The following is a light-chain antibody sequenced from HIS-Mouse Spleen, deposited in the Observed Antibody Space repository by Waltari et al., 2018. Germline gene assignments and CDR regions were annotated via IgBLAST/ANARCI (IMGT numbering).Light chain of an antibody. V-gene: IGKV4-1*01. CDR1: QSVLYSSNNKNY. CDR2: WAS. CDR3: QQYYSTPYT. J-gene: IGKJ2*01. Sequence: DIVMTQSPDSLAVSLGERATINCKSSQSVLYSSNNKNYLAWYQQKPAQPPKLLIYWASTRESGVPARFSGSGSGTDFTLTISSLQAEDVAVYYCQQYYSTPYTFGQGTKLEIK.